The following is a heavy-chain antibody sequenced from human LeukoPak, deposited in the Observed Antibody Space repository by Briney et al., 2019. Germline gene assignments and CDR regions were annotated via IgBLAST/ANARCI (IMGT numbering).Heavy chain of an antibody. CDR1: GYHFTTYW. V-gene: IGHV5-51*01. D-gene: IGHD3-9*01. CDR3: ARPMTSYDILTGHLQYYFDY. J-gene: IGHJ4*02. Sequence: GESLKISCKGSGYHFTTYWIGWVRQMPGKGLGSMGIIYPGDSETRYRPSFQGQVTISADKSISTAYLQWSSLKASDTAMYYCARPMTSYDILTGHLQYYFDYWGQGTLVTVSS. CDR2: IYPGDSET.